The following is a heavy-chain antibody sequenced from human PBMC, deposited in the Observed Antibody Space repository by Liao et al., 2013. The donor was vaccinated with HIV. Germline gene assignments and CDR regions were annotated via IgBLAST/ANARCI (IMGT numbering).Heavy chain of an antibody. V-gene: IGHV4-59*12. J-gene: IGHJ6*03. CDR1: GGSITSYY. CDR3: ARVGMTTITGYYYYIDV. Sequence: QVELQESGPGLVKPSETLSLTCTASGGSITSYYWSWIRQPPGKGLEWIGYIYYSGNTNYNPSLKGRVTISVDTSKNHFSLRLSSVTAADTAVYYCARVGMTTITGYYYYIDVWGKGTTVTVSS. D-gene: IGHD5-24*01. CDR2: IYYSGNT.